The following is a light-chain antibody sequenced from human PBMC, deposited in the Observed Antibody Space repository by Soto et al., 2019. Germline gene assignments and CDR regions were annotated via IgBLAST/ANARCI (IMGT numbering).Light chain of an antibody. CDR2: DAS. CDR3: LQDHDYPRT. CDR1: QDISNY. Sequence: DIQMTQSPSSLSASVGDRVTITCQASQDISNYLNWYQQKPGKAPKLLIYDASNLETGVPSRFSGSGSGTDFTFTISSLQPEDFATYYCLQDHDYPRTFGQGTKVDTK. V-gene: IGKV1-33*01. J-gene: IGKJ1*01.